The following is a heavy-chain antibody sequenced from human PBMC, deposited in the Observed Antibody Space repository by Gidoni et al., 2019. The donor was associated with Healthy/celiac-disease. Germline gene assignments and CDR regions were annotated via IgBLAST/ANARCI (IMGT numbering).Heavy chain of an antibody. Sequence: QLQLQQLCAGLLKPSETMSLTCAVYGGSFSGYYWSWTRQPPGKGLEWIGEITHCGSTNYNTSLKSRVTISVDTYKNQFSLKLSAVTAADTAVYYCARGYGSGSYYSGDIDYWGQGTLVTVSS. D-gene: IGHD3-10*01. V-gene: IGHV4-34*01. CDR3: ARGYGSGSYYSGDIDY. J-gene: IGHJ4*02. CDR2: ITHCGST. CDR1: GGSFSGYY.